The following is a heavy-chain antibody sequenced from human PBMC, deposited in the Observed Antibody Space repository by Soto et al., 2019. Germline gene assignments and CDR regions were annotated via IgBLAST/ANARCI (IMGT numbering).Heavy chain of an antibody. V-gene: IGHV1-18*01. CDR2: ISAYNGNT. D-gene: IGHD6-19*01. Sequence: ASAEVSFTASGYTFTSYGISWARPAPGQGLETMGWISAYNGNTNYAQKLQGRVTMTTDTSTSTAYMELRSLRSDDTAVYYCARNKQWLVPFDYWGQGTLVTVSS. J-gene: IGHJ4*02. CDR1: GYTFTSYG. CDR3: ARNKQWLVPFDY.